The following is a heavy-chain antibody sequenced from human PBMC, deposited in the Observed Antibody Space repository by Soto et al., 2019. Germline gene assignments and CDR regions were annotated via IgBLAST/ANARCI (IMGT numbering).Heavy chain of an antibody. D-gene: IGHD3-22*01. CDR3: ARGDATKIIVTTYYGLDV. Sequence: QVQVVQSGAEVKKPGSSVKVSCKASGGSFSNYGISWVRQAPRQGLEWMGGIIPVFGTPHYAQKFQDRVTITADESTSTVYMEVSSLTSEDTAVYYCARGDATKIIVTTYYGLDVWGQGTTVTVSS. CDR1: GGSFSNYG. J-gene: IGHJ6*02. CDR2: IIPVFGTP. V-gene: IGHV1-69*12.